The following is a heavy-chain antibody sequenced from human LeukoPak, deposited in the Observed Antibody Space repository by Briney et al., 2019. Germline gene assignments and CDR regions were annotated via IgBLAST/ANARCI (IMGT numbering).Heavy chain of an antibody. V-gene: IGHV1-2*02. J-gene: IGHJ4*02. CDR3: ARSYSSSWEFDY. D-gene: IGHD6-13*01. CDR1: GYTFTGYY. Sequence: GGSVKVSCKASGYTFTGYYMHWVRQAPGQGLEWMGWINPNSGGTNYAQKFQGRVTMTRDTSISTAYMELSRLRSDDTAVYYCARSYSSSWEFDYWGQGTLVTVSS. CDR2: INPNSGGT.